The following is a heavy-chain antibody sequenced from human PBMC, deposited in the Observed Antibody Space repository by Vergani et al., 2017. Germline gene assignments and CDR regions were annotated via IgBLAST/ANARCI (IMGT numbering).Heavy chain of an antibody. D-gene: IGHD3-22*01. V-gene: IGHV4-31*03. CDR3: ARMGGYDEGDAFRVGYFDS. CDR2: IYSTGST. J-gene: IGHJ4*02. Sequence: QVQLQESGPGLVKPSQTLSLTCSVSGASISSGVYYWTWIRQPPGKGLEWIGYIYSTGSTHHNPSLRSRINMSVDTSKNQFSLKLNSVTAADTTMYYCARMGGYDEGDAFRVGYFDSWGPGILVTVSS. CDR1: GASISSGVYY.